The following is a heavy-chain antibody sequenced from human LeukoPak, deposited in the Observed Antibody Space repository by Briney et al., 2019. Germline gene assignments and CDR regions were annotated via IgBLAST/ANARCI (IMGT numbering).Heavy chain of an antibody. CDR2: IYSGGST. CDR3: ARNDGAVKNYFDY. J-gene: IGHJ4*02. CDR1: GFTVSSNY. D-gene: IGHD4/OR15-4a*01. Sequence: GGSLRLSCAASGFTVSSNYMSWVRQAPGKGLEWVSVIYSGGSTYCADSVKGRFTISRDNSKNTLYLQMNSLRAEDTAVYYCARNDGAVKNYFDYWGQGTLVTVSS. V-gene: IGHV3-53*01.